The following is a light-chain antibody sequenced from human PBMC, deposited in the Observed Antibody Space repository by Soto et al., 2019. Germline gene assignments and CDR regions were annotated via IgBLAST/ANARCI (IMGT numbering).Light chain of an antibody. Sequence: EIVLTQSPGTLSLSPGERATLSCRASQSVSSSYLAWYQQIPGQAPRLLIYGASKRATGIPDRFSGSGSGTEFTLTISRMEPEDFAVYYCQQYGSSPPLPFGGGNKVEIK. J-gene: IGKJ4*01. V-gene: IGKV3-20*01. CDR2: GAS. CDR3: QQYGSSPPLP. CDR1: QSVSSSY.